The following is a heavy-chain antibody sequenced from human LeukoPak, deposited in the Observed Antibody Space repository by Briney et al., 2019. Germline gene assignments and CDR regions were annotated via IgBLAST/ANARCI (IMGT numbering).Heavy chain of an antibody. D-gene: IGHD3-16*02. CDR1: GFTFSSYA. Sequence: GGSLRLSCAASGFTFSSYAMHWVRQAPGKGLEWVAVISYDGSNKYYADSVKGRFTISRDNSKNTLYLQMNSLRAEDTAVYYCASGMLGELSLGFVDYWGQGTLVTVSS. J-gene: IGHJ4*02. CDR3: ASGMLGELSLGFVDY. CDR2: ISYDGSNK. V-gene: IGHV3-30*04.